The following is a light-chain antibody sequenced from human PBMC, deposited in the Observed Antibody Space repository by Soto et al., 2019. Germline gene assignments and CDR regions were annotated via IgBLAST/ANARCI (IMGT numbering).Light chain of an antibody. Sequence: QSALTQPASVSESPGQSITISCTGTSSDVGDNNYVSWYQQHPGKAPKLMIYDVTHRPSGISNRFSGSKSGNTASLTISGLQAEDEADYYCSSYTSSSTLYFFGSGTKLTVL. J-gene: IGLJ1*01. CDR2: DVT. CDR1: SSDVGDNNY. V-gene: IGLV2-14*01. CDR3: SSYTSSSTLYF.